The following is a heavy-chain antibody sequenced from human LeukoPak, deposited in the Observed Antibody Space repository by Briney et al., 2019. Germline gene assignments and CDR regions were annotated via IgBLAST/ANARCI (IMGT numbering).Heavy chain of an antibody. D-gene: IGHD1-20*01. J-gene: IGHJ4*02. CDR2: IWYDGSNK. CDR1: GFTFSSYG. V-gene: IGHV3-33*01. CDR3: ARAALTGTTSYFDY. Sequence: PGGSLRLSCAASGFTFSSYGMHWVRQAPGKGLEWVAVIWYDGSNKYYADSVKGRFTISRDNSKNTLYLQMNSLRAEDTAVYYCARAALTGTTSYFDYWGQGTLVTVSS.